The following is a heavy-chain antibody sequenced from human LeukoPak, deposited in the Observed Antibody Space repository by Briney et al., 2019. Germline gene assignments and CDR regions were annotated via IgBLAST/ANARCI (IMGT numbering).Heavy chain of an antibody. CDR1: GYSFTNYW. Sequence: GESLKISCKGSGYSFTNYWIGWVRQLPGKGLEWMGIMYPGDSDTRYSPSFQGQITISADKSISTTYLQWSSLKASDTAMYYCARQGGRWAFFDYWGQGTLVTVSS. J-gene: IGHJ4*02. V-gene: IGHV5-51*01. CDR3: ARQGGRWAFFDY. D-gene: IGHD6-19*01. CDR2: MYPGDSDT.